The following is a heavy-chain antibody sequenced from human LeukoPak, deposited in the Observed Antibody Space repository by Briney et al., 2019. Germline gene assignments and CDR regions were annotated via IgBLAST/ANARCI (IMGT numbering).Heavy chain of an antibody. D-gene: IGHD1-1*01. J-gene: IGHJ4*02. CDR1: GGSFNGYY. CDR3: ARMGPGWNDALAFDY. CDR2: INHSGST. Sequence: PSETLSLTCAVYGGSFNGYYWSWIRQPPGKGLEWIGEINHSGSTNYNPSLKSRVTISIDTSKNQFSLKLNSVTAADTAVYYCARMGPGWNDALAFDYWGQGTLVTVSS. V-gene: IGHV4-34*01.